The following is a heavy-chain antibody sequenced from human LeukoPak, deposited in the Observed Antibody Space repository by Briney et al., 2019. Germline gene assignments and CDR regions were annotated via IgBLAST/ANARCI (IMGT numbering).Heavy chain of an antibody. Sequence: GGSLRLSCAASGFTFSSYAMSWVRQAPGKGLEWVSSSSSSSSYIYYADSVKGRFTISRDNAKNSLYLQMNSLRAEDTAVYYCAREGGGYNNYADYWGQGTLVTVSS. J-gene: IGHJ4*02. D-gene: IGHD5-24*01. CDR1: GFTFSSYA. CDR3: AREGGGYNNYADY. V-gene: IGHV3-21*01. CDR2: SSSSSSYI.